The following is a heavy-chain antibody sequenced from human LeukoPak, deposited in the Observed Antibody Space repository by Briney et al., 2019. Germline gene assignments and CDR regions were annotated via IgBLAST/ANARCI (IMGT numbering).Heavy chain of an antibody. D-gene: IGHD2-21*02. J-gene: IGHJ1*01. V-gene: IGHV3-53*01. CDR2: IYSGGST. CDR1: VFTVSSNY. CDR3: ARTDETAPAEDFQH. Sequence: PGGSLRRSCAASVFTVSSNYMSWVRQAPGKGLEWVSVIYSGGSTYYADSVKGRFTISRDNSKNTLYLQMKSLRAEDTAVYYCARTDETAPAEDFQHWGQGTLVTVSS.